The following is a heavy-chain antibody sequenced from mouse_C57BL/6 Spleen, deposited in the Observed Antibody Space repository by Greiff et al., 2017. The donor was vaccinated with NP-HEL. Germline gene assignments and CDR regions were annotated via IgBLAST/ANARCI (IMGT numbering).Heavy chain of an antibody. D-gene: IGHD1-1*01. Sequence: VQLQQPGAELVKPGASVKMSCKASGYTFTSYWITWVKQRPGQGLEWIGDIYPGSGSTNYNEKFKSKATLTVDTSSSTAYMQLSSLTSEDSAVYYCARWGPHYYGSSYWYFDVWGTGTTVTVSS. V-gene: IGHV1-55*01. CDR2: IYPGSGST. CDR3: ARWGPHYYGSSYWYFDV. J-gene: IGHJ1*03. CDR1: GYTFTSYW.